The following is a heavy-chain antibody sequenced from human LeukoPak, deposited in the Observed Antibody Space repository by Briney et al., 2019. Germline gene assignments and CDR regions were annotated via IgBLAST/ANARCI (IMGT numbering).Heavy chain of an antibody. V-gene: IGHV5-51*01. D-gene: IGHD6-19*01. CDR1: GYIFTSYW. CDR3: ARPAYSSGWYPDY. Sequence: GESLEISCEGSGYIFTSYWIGWVRQMPGKGLEWMGIIYPGDSDTRYSPSFQGQVTISADKSISTAYLQWSSLKASDTAMYYCARPAYSSGWYPDYWGQGTLVTVSS. CDR2: IYPGDSDT. J-gene: IGHJ4*02.